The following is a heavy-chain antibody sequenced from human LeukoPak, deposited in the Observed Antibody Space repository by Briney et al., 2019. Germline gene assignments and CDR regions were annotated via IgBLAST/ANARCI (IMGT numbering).Heavy chain of an antibody. V-gene: IGHV3-30*02. Sequence: PGGSLRLSCAASGFTLDTYAMHWVRQAPGKGLEWVTFIRYDGTNQKYADSVKGRFTISRETSKNTLNLQMNGLRDDDTAVYYCAKGQAFHFDYWGQGTLVTVSS. CDR3: AKGQAFHFDY. D-gene: IGHD3-3*02. J-gene: IGHJ4*02. CDR2: IRYDGTNQ. CDR1: GFTLDTYA.